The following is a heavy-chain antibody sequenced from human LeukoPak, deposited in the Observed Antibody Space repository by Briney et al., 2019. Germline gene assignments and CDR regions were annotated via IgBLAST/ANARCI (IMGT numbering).Heavy chain of an antibody. V-gene: IGHV4-39*01. CDR3: ARFREILNGFDP. CDR2: MSYSGST. D-gene: IGHD3-10*01. J-gene: IGHJ5*02. CDR1: GGSISSSTHY. Sequence: SETLSLTCTVSGGSISSSTHYWGWIRQPPGRGLEWIGSMSYSGSTYYNPSLESRVTISVDTSKNQFSLKLSSVTAADTAVYYCARFREILNGFDPWGQGSLVTVSS.